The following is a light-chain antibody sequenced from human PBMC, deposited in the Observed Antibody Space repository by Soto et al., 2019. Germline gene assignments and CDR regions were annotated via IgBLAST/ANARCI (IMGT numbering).Light chain of an antibody. V-gene: IGKV3-20*01. CDR3: QLYGDSLHT. Sequence: ETVLTQSPGTLSLSPGERATLSCRASQSVSSAYLAWYQQKPGQAPRLLIYGTSSRATGIPHRFSGGGSGTDFALTISILEPEDSAVYYCQLYGDSLHTFGQGTKLEIK. J-gene: IGKJ2*01. CDR1: QSVSSAY. CDR2: GTS.